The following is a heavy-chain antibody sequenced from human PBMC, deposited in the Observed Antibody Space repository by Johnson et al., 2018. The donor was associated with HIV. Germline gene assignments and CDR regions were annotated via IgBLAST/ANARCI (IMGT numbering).Heavy chain of an antibody. CDR1: GFTFSSYT. CDR2: ISYDGSNK. V-gene: IGHV3-30-3*01. Sequence: QVQLVESGGGVVQPGMSLRLSCVASGFTFSSYTMHWVRQAPGKGLEWVAVISYDGSNKYYADSVTDRFTISRDNSTNTLYLQMNSLRAEDTAVYYWAREGEGYSSSWYDAFDIWGQGTMVTVSS. D-gene: IGHD6-13*01. CDR3: AREGEGYSSSWYDAFDI. J-gene: IGHJ3*02.